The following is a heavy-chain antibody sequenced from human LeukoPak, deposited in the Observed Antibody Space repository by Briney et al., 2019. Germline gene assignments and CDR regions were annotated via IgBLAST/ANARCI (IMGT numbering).Heavy chain of an antibody. J-gene: IGHJ4*02. Sequence: SETLSLTCTVSGGSISSSTYCWSWVRQPPGKGLDWIGEISHAGSTKYNPSLKNRVTISKDNSKNQFSLKLNSVTAADTAVYYCTRSGGWRSLDYWGQGALVTVSS. CDR3: TRSGGWRSLDY. V-gene: IGHV4-4*02. CDR1: GGSISSSTYC. D-gene: IGHD3-16*01. CDR2: ISHAGST.